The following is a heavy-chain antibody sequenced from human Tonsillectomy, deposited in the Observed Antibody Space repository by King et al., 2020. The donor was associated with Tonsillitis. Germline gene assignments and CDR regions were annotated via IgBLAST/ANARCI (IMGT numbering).Heavy chain of an antibody. Sequence: LQLQESGPGLVKPSETLSLTCTVSGGSISSYYWRWIRQPPGKELEWIGYIYYSGSTNYNPSLKSRVTRSLDTSKNQFSLTLSSVTAADTAVYYCARIHNSVTNAFDIWGQGKMVTVSS. CDR1: GGSISSYY. D-gene: IGHD4-17*01. V-gene: IGHV4-59*01. CDR3: ARIHNSVTNAFDI. CDR2: IYYSGST. J-gene: IGHJ3*02.